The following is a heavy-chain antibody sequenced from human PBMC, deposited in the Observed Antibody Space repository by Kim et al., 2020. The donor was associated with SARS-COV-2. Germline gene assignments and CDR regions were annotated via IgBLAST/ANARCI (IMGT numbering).Heavy chain of an antibody. D-gene: IGHD2-15*01. V-gene: IGHV3-48*03. CDR2: ISSSGSTI. J-gene: IGHJ6*02. Sequence: GGSLRLSCAASGFTFSSYEMNWVRQAPGKGLEWVSYISSSGSTIYYADSVKGRFTISRDNAKNSLYLQMNSLRAEDTAVYYCASSYCSGGSCGPRGYYYGMDVWGQGTTVTVSS. CDR3: ASSYCSGGSCGPRGYYYGMDV. CDR1: GFTFSSYE.